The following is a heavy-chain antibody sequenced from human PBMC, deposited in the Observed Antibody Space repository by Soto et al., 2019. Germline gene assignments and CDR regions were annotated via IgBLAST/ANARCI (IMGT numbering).Heavy chain of an antibody. V-gene: IGHV1-69*13. Sequence: ASVKVSCKASGGTFSSYAISWVRQAPGQGLEWMGGIIPIFGTANYAQKFQGRVTITADESTSTAYMELSSLRSEDTAVYYCARKAYSSSWFDPWGQGTLVTVSS. CDR1: GGTFSSYA. J-gene: IGHJ5*02. D-gene: IGHD6-13*01. CDR3: ARKAYSSSWFDP. CDR2: IIPIFGTA.